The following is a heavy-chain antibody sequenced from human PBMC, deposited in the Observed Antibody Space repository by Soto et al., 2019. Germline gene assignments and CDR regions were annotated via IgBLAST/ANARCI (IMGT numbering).Heavy chain of an antibody. D-gene: IGHD5-12*01. J-gene: IGHJ4*02. CDR1: GVTFSSYA. CDR3: ARVDGYNSSVPG. CDR2: IIPIFGTA. Sequence: SVKVSCKASGVTFSSYAISWVRQAPGQGLEWMGGIIPIFGTANYAQKFQGRVTITADESTSTAYMELSSLRSEDTAVYYCARVDGYNSSVPGWGQGTLVTVSS. V-gene: IGHV1-69*13.